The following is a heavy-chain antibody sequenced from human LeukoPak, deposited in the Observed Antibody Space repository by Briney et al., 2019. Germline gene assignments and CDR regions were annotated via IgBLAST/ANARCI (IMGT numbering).Heavy chain of an antibody. D-gene: IGHD6-13*01. Sequence: GGSLRLSCAASGFTFSSYEMNWVRQAPGKGLEWVSYISSSGSTIYYADSVKGRFTISRDNAKNSLYLQMNSLRAEDTAVYYCARDRGSSWYRGDYYYGMDVWGKGTTVTVSS. CDR2: ISSSGSTI. CDR3: ARDRGSSWYRGDYYYGMDV. V-gene: IGHV3-48*03. J-gene: IGHJ6*04. CDR1: GFTFSSYE.